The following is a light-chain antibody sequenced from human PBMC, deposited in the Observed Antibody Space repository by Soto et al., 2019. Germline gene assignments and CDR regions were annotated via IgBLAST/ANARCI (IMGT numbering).Light chain of an antibody. V-gene: IGKV3-20*01. J-gene: IGKJ4*01. Sequence: EVVLPQCPGTRPRSSGERATLSGRASQSVNSNYLTWYQQKPGLTPRLLIYGASSRATGIPDRFSGSGSGTDFTLTISRLEPEDFAVYYCQQYDSSRLTFGGGTKVDIK. CDR1: QSVNSNY. CDR3: QQYDSSRLT. CDR2: GAS.